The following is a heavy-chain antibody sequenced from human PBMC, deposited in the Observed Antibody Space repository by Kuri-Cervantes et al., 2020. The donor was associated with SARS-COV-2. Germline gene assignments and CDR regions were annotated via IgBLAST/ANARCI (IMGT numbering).Heavy chain of an antibody. CDR2: INHSGST. D-gene: IGHD2-2*01. V-gene: IGHV4-34*01. J-gene: IGHJ5*02. Sequence: SETLSLTCTVSGGSISSYYWSWIRQPPGKGLEWIGEINHSGSTNYNPSLKSRVTISVDTSKNQFSLKLSSVTAADTAVYYCARGRVYCSSTSCFIWSFDPWGQGTLVTVSS. CDR3: ARGRVYCSSTSCFIWSFDP. CDR1: GGSISSYY.